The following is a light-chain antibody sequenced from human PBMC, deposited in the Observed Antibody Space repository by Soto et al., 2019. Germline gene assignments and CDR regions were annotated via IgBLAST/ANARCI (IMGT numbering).Light chain of an antibody. J-gene: IGLJ2*01. Sequence: QSALTQPASVSGSPGQSITISCTGTSSDVGGYDYVSWYQLHPGKAPKLMLFEVSNRPSGVSSRFFGSKSGNTASLTISGLQAEDEAEYYCTSYTGATHVVFGGGTQLTVL. CDR3: TSYTGATHVV. CDR1: SSDVGGYDY. V-gene: IGLV2-14*01. CDR2: EVS.